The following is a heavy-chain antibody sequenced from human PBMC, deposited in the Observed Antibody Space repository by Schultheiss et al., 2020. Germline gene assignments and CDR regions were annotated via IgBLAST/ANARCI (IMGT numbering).Heavy chain of an antibody. Sequence: SETLSLTCAVYGGSFSGYYWGWIRQPPGKGLEWIGEIYHSGTTYYNPSLKSRVTISVDTSNNQFSLKLSSVTAADTAVYYCARTGLRSGSYLDAFDIWGQGTMVTVSS. CDR3: ARTGLRSGSYLDAFDI. D-gene: IGHD1-26*01. V-gene: IGHV4-34*01. CDR1: GGSFSGYY. J-gene: IGHJ3*02. CDR2: IYHSGTT.